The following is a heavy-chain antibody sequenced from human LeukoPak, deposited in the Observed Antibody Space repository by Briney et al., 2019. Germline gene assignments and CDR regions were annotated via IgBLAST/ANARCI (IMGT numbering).Heavy chain of an antibody. CDR3: APSVLLSFDY. V-gene: IGHV3-23*01. Sequence: PGGSLRLSCAASGFTFSRYPMTWVRQAPGKGLEWVSSISARADDIYYGDSVKGRFTISRDNSKNTLYLQLNSLRADDTAVYYCAPSVLLSFDYWGLGTLVIVSS. J-gene: IGHJ4*02. CDR2: ISARADDI. CDR1: GFTFSRYP. D-gene: IGHD3-3*01.